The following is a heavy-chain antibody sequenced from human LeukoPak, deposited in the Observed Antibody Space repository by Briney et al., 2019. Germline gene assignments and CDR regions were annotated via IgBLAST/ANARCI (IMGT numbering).Heavy chain of an antibody. V-gene: IGHV3-69-1*01. D-gene: IGHD7-27*01. J-gene: IGHJ4*02. Sequence: GGSLRLSCAASGFTFSTYDMNWVRQTPGKGLEWVSYISSTGVIYYADSVRGRFSISRDNAMNSVYMQMNSLRAEDTALYYCARDHNWGFDYWGRGTLVTVSS. CDR1: GFTFSTYD. CDR2: ISSTGVI. CDR3: ARDHNWGFDY.